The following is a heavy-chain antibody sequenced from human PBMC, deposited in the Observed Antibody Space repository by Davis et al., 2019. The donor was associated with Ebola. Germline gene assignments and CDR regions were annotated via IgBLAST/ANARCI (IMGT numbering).Heavy chain of an antibody. J-gene: IGHJ5*02. CDR1: GYTFTSYY. D-gene: IGHD2-15*01. Sequence: ASVKVSCKASGYTFTSYYMHWVRQAPGQGLEWMGIINPSGDSTSYAQKFQGRVTMTRDTSTSTVYMELSSLRSDDTAVYYCAREGCSGGSCYGWFDPWGQGTLVTVSS. CDR3: AREGCSGGSCYGWFDP. V-gene: IGHV1-46*01. CDR2: INPSGDST.